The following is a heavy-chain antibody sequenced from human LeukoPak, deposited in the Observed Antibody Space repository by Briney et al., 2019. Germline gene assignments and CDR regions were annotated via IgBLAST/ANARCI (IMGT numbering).Heavy chain of an antibody. CDR1: GFTFNGYS. CDR3: ARNRGDPSYFDY. Sequence: GGSLRLSCTASGFTFNGYSMNWVRQAPGKGLEWVSSISTSSSYIYYADSVKGRFTISRNNPQNSLYLQMNSLRAEDTAVYYCARNRGDPSYFDYWGQGTLVTVSS. V-gene: IGHV3-21*01. J-gene: IGHJ4*02. CDR2: ISTSSSYI. D-gene: IGHD4-17*01.